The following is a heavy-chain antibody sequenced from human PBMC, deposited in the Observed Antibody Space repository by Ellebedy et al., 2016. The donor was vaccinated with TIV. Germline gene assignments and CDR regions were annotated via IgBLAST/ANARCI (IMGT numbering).Heavy chain of an antibody. J-gene: IGHJ3*02. CDR3: ARDSSPSWSGKYYDAFDI. V-gene: IGHV3-7*01. D-gene: IGHD1-26*01. Sequence: GESLKISXAASGFTFSTYTMTWVRQAPGKGLEWVANIRRDESKKSYVDSVEGRFTVSRDNGRNILYLQMNNLRPEDTAVYYCARDSSPSWSGKYYDAFDIWGLGTMVTVSS. CDR1: GFTFSTYT. CDR2: IRRDESKK.